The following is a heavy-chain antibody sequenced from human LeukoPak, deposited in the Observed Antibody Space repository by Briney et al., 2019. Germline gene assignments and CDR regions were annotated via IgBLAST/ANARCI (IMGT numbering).Heavy chain of an antibody. CDR3: AREGGYDPPTFDY. CDR2: IIPIFGTA. V-gene: IGHV1-69*13. Sequence: ASVKVSCKASGGTFSSCAISWVRQAPGQGLEWMGGIIPIFGTANYAQKFQGRVTITADESTSTAYMELSSLRSEDTAVYYCAREGGYDPPTFDYRGQGTLVTVSS. J-gene: IGHJ4*02. CDR1: GGTFSSCA. D-gene: IGHD5-12*01.